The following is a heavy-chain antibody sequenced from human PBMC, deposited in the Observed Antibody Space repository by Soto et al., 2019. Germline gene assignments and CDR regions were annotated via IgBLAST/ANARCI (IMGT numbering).Heavy chain of an antibody. Sequence: EVQLVESGGGLVKPGGSLRLSCAASGFTFSSYSMNWVRQAPGKGLEWVSSISSSSSYIYYADSVKGRFTISRDNAKNSLYLQMNSLRAEDTAVYYWARATAIKTGGLCNYWGQGTLVTVSS. CDR2: ISSSSSYI. V-gene: IGHV3-21*01. J-gene: IGHJ4*02. D-gene: IGHD5-18*01. CDR3: ARATAIKTGGLCNY. CDR1: GFTFSSYS.